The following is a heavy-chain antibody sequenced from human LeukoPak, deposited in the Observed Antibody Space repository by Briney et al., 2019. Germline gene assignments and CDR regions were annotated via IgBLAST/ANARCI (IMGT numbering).Heavy chain of an antibody. J-gene: IGHJ4*02. CDR1: GGSISSYY. D-gene: IGHD3-3*01. Sequence: KSSETLSLTCTVSGGSISSYYWSWIRQPPGRGLEGIGEINHSGSTNYNPSLKSRVTVSVDTAKNQFSLKLSSVTAADTAVYSCARGGMTIFGVVIARAFDYWGQGTLVTVSS. CDR2: INHSGST. CDR3: ARGGMTIFGVVIARAFDY. V-gene: IGHV4-34*01.